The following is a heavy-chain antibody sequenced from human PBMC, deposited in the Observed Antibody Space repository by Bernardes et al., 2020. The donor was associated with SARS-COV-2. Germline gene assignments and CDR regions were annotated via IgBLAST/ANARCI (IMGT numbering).Heavy chain of an antibody. D-gene: IGHD6-19*01. CDR2: IFSNDEK. V-gene: IGHV2-26*01. J-gene: IGHJ6*02. CDR1: GFSLSNARMG. CDR3: ARIRETYSSGWYTGMEV. Sequence: SFPTLVKPTETLTLTCTVSGFSLSNARMGVSWIRQPPGKALEWLAHIFSNDEKSYSTSLKSRLTISKDTSKSQVVLTMTNMDPVDTATYYCARIRETYSSGWYTGMEVWGQGTTVTVSS.